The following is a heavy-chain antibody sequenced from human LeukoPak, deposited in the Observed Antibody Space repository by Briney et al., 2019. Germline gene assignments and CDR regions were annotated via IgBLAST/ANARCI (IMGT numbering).Heavy chain of an antibody. CDR3: ARDHVAVPGFLTYFDS. CDR1: GFDVSERG. Sequence: GGSLTLSCAAPGFDVSERGLHWVRPAPGKGLEWVSVISYNGHREDYAHSVKGRFTISRDNSKSTMFLQMDSLRTEDTAIYYCARDHVAVPGFLTYFDSWGQGTLVTVSS. D-gene: IGHD6-19*01. V-gene: IGHV3-30-3*01. J-gene: IGHJ4*02. CDR2: ISYNGHRE.